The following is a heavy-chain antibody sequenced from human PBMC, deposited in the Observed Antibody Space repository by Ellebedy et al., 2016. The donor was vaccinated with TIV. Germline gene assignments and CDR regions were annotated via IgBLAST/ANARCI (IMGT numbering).Heavy chain of an antibody. V-gene: IGHV4-34*01. CDR1: GGSFSGYY. CDR3: ARGYSSGWWPHYWTFDI. Sequence: SETLSLXXAVYGGSFSGYYWSWIRQPPGKGLEWIGEINHSGSTNYNPSLKSRVTISVDTSKNQFSLKLSSVTAADTAVYYCARGYSSGWWPHYWTFDIWGQGTMVTVSS. D-gene: IGHD6-19*01. J-gene: IGHJ3*02. CDR2: INHSGST.